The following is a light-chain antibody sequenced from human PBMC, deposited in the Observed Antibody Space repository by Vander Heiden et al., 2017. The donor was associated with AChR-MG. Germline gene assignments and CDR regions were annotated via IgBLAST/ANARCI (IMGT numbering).Light chain of an antibody. CDR3: QQLNSYPLT. CDR1: QGISSY. CDR2: AAS. J-gene: IGKJ4*01. Sequence: IQLTQSPSSLSASVGDRVTITCRASQGISSYLAWYQQKPGKAPKVLIYAASTLQSGVPSRFSGSGYGTDFTLTIISLQPEDVATYYCQQLNSYPLTFGGGTKVEIK. V-gene: IGKV1-9*01.